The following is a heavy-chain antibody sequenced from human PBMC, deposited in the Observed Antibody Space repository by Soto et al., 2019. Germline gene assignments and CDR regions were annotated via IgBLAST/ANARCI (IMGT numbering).Heavy chain of an antibody. CDR1: GGAVSRGGYY. J-gene: IGHJ4*02. CDR2: MFYSGST. CDR3: ARGRYYFDSTGTPSMDS. V-gene: IGHV4-31*03. D-gene: IGHD3-22*01. Sequence: PSETLSLTCTVSGGAVSRGGYYWSWIRQHPGKGLEWIGYMFYSGSTYYNPSLKSRVTISRDTSKNQFSLELISVAAADTALYYCARGRYYFDSTGTPSMDSWGQG.